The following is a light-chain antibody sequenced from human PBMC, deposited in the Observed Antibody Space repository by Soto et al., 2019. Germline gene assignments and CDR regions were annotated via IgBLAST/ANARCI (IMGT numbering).Light chain of an antibody. V-gene: IGLV1-40*01. CDR1: SSNIGAGYD. Sequence: QSVLTQLPSVSGAPGQRVTISCTGSSSNIGAGYDVHWYQQLPETAPKLLIYGNSNRPSGVPDRFSGSKSGTSASLAITGLQAEDEADYYCQSYDSRLSGYVFGTGTKLTVL. J-gene: IGLJ1*01. CDR3: QSYDSRLSGYV. CDR2: GNS.